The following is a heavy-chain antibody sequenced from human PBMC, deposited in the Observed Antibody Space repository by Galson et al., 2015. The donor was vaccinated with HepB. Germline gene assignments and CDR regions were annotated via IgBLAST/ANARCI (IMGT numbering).Heavy chain of an antibody. Sequence: SVKVSCKASGGTFSSYAISWVRQAPGQGLEWMGGIIPIFGTANYAQKFQGRVTITADESTSTAYMELSSLRSEDTAVYYCARDIPGYCSGGSCSPLDYWGQGTLVTVSS. J-gene: IGHJ4*02. CDR1: GGTFSSYA. D-gene: IGHD2-15*01. CDR2: IIPIFGTA. CDR3: ARDIPGYCSGGSCSPLDY. V-gene: IGHV1-69*13.